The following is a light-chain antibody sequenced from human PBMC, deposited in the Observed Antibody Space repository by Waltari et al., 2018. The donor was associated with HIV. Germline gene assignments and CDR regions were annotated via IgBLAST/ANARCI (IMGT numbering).Light chain of an antibody. V-gene: IGLV2-14*01. CDR3: SSYTNRATLL. CDR2: EVS. J-gene: IGLJ2*01. CDR1: SSDVGGYNY. Sequence: QSALTQPASVSGSPGQSITISCTGTSSDVGGYNYVSWYHQHPGQTPKLIIYEVSNRPSGVSYRFSGSKSVNTASLTISGLQADDEADYYCSSYTNRATLLFGGGTRLTVL.